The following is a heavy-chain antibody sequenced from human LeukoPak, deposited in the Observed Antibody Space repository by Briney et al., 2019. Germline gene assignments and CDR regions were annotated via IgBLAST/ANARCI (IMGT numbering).Heavy chain of an antibody. V-gene: IGHV1-2*02. CDR3: ARLLLWFGELPDY. J-gene: IGHJ4*02. D-gene: IGHD3-10*01. CDR1: GYTFTGYY. Sequence: GASVKVSCKASGYTFTGYYMHWVRQAPGQGLEWMGWINPNSGGTNYAQKFQGRVTMTRDTSISTAYMELSRLRSDDTAVYYCARLLLWFGELPDYWGQGTLVTVSS. CDR2: INPNSGGT.